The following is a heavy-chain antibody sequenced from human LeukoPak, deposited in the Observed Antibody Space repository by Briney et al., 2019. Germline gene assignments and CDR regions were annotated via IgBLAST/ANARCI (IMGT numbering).Heavy chain of an antibody. D-gene: IGHD5-18*01. CDR3: VRARYSADSYYFDY. CDR2: VKQDESEK. V-gene: IGHV3-7*03. Sequence: GSLRLSCAASGFTFSNYWMSWVRQAPGKGLEWVASVKQDESEKYYVDSVEGRFTISRDKAKNSLYLQMNSLRAEDTAVYYCVRARYSADSYYFDYWGQGTLVTVSS. CDR1: GFTFSNYW. J-gene: IGHJ4*02.